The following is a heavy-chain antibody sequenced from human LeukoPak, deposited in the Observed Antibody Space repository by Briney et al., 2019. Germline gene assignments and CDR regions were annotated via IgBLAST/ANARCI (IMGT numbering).Heavy chain of an antibody. V-gene: IGHV3-30*02. CDR2: IRYDGSNK. CDR3: AKDKGLWFGELLSGALDY. CDR1: GFTFNRRG. J-gene: IGHJ4*02. D-gene: IGHD3-10*01. Sequence: GGSLRLSCAASGFTFNRRGMHWVRQAPGKGLEWVAFIRYDGSNKYYADSVKGRFTISRDNSKNTLYLQMNSLRAEDTAVYYCAKDKGLWFGELLSGALDYWGQGTLVTVSS.